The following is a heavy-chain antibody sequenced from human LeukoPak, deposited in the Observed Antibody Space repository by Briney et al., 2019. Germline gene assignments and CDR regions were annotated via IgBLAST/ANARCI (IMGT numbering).Heavy chain of an antibody. J-gene: IGHJ4*02. CDR3: ARVFRVFVVVPAALDY. V-gene: IGHV3-30*04. D-gene: IGHD2-2*01. CDR2: ISYDGSNK. CDR1: GFTFSSYA. Sequence: AGGSLRLSCAASGFTFSSYAMHWVRQAPGKGLEWVAVISYDGSNKYYADSVKGRFTISRDNSKNTLYLQMNSLRAEDTAVYYCARVFRVFVVVPAALDYWGQGTLVTVSS.